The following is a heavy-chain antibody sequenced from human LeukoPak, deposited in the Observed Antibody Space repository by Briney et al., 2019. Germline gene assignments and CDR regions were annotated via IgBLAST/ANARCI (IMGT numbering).Heavy chain of an antibody. CDR2: IRNKANGGTT. CDR1: GFTFSDYA. CDR3: SRFYSSGWASGAFDI. Sequence: GGSPRLSCTTSGFTFSDYAVSWVRQAPGKGLEWIGFIRNKANGGTTEYAASVKGRFTISRDDSKTIAHLQMSSLKTEDTAVYYCSRFYSSGWASGAFDIWGQGTMVTVSS. D-gene: IGHD3-22*01. J-gene: IGHJ3*02. V-gene: IGHV3-49*04.